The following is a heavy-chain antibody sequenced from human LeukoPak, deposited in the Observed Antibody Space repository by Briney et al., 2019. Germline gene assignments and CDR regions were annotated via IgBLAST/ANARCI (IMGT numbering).Heavy chain of an antibody. CDR2: ISAYNGNT. D-gene: IGHD2-2*01. CDR1: GYTFTSYG. Sequence: ASVKVSCKASGYTFTSYGISWVRQAPGQGLEWMGWISAYNGNTNYAQKLQGRVTMTTDTSTSTAYMELRSLRSDDTAVYYCARLPPTKKYCSSTSCTIRGYYYGMDVWGQGTTVTVSS. J-gene: IGHJ6*02. V-gene: IGHV1-18*01. CDR3: ARLPPTKKYCSSTSCTIRGYYYGMDV.